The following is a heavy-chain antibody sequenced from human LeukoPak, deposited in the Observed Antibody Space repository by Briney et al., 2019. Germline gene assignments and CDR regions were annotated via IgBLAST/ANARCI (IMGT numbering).Heavy chain of an antibody. CDR2: IYSSGST. D-gene: IGHD1-26*01. Sequence: SETLSLTCTVSGASISGSGHYWGWIRQPPGKGLEWIGSIYSSGSTYYNASLQSRVTISIETSKNQISLRLNSVTAADTAMYYCAKSGGYGLIDYWGQGTLVTVSS. J-gene: IGHJ4*02. V-gene: IGHV4-39*01. CDR1: GASISGSGHY. CDR3: AKSGGYGLIDY.